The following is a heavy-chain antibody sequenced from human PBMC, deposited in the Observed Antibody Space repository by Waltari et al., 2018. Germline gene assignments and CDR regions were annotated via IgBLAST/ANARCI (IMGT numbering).Heavy chain of an antibody. J-gene: IGHJ3*01. CDR2: ISTGSSPT. CDR1: GFNFSAYT. Sequence: EVKLVESGGALVQPGGSLRLSCSASGFNFSAYTMNWVRKARGKGLEWVSYISTGSSPTYYADSVKGRFTISRDNAKNSLYLQMSSLRAEDTALYYCVRDHAYAFDFWGQGTMVTVPS. V-gene: IGHV3-48*01. CDR3: VRDHAYAFDF.